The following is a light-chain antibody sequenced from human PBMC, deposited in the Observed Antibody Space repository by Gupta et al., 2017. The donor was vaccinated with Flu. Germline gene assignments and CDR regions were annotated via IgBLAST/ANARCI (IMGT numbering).Light chain of an antibody. CDR1: QSIGSS. CDR2: YAS. CDR3: HQSAYVPRT. V-gene: IGKV6D-21*02. J-gene: IGKJ2*01. Sequence: KQNVTITCRASQSIGSSLHWYQQKPDQSPRVLINYASQSISGVPSRFSGSGSGTVFTLTITSLEAEDAAVYYCHQSAYVPRTFGQGTKLEIK.